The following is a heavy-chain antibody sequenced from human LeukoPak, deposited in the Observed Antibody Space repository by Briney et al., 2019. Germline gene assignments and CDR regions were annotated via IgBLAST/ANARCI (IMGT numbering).Heavy chain of an antibody. V-gene: IGHV1-18*01. CDR1: GGTFSSYA. J-gene: IGHJ5*02. Sequence: ASVKVSCKASGGTFSSYAISWVRQAPGQGLEWMGWISAYNGNTNYAQKLQGRVTMTTDTSTSTAYMELRSLRSDDTAVYYCANIVVPAASWFDPWGQGTLVTVSS. CDR3: ANIVVPAASWFDP. D-gene: IGHD2-2*01. CDR2: ISAYNGNT.